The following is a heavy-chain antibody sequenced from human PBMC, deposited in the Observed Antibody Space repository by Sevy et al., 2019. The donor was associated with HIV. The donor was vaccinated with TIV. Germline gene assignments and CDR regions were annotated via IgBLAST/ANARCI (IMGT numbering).Heavy chain of an antibody. CDR1: GYTFATYT. Sequence: ASVKVSCKASGYTFATYTLHWVRQAPGQSLEWMGWLNPGNGNTRYSQKFQGRVTITRDTSARTAYMELTSQTSEDTAVYYCARDPYARRGFDYWGQGTLVTVSS. CDR3: ARDPYARRGFDY. CDR2: LNPGNGNT. V-gene: IGHV1-3*01. J-gene: IGHJ4*02. D-gene: IGHD3-16*01.